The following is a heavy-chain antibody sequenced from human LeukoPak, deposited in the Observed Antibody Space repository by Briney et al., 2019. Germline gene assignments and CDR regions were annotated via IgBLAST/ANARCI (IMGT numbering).Heavy chain of an antibody. D-gene: IGHD6-19*01. CDR2: ISGSGGST. V-gene: IGHV3-23*01. J-gene: IGHJ4*02. CDR3: AKEGGAVPGPVDF. CDR1: GITFSSYA. Sequence: PGGSLRLSCAASGITFSSYAMYWVRQAPGKGLEWVSAISGSGGSTYYADSVKGRFTISRDNSRNTMNLQMNSLRAEDTAVYHCAKEGGAVPGPVDFWGQGTLVTVSS.